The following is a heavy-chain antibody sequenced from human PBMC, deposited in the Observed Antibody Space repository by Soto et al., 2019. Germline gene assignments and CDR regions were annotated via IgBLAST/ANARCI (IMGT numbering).Heavy chain of an antibody. CDR1: GFTFSSYS. J-gene: IGHJ6*02. V-gene: IGHV3-21*01. D-gene: IGHD6-19*01. Sequence: KTGGSLRLSCAASGFTFSSYSMNWVRQAPGKGLEWVSSISSSSSYIYYADSVKGRFTISRDNAKNSLYLQMNSLRAEDTAVYYCARDGGAVAGQLGYYYYYGMDVWGQGTTVTVSS. CDR3: ARDGGAVAGQLGYYYYYGMDV. CDR2: ISSSSSYI.